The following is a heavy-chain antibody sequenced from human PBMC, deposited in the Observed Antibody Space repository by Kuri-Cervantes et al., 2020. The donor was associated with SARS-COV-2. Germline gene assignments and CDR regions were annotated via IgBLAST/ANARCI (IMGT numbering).Heavy chain of an antibody. Sequence: ASVKVSCKVSGYTLTELSMHWVRQAPGKGLEWMGGFDPEDGETIYAQKFQGRVTMTRDTSITTAYLEMKSLTSDDTAVYYCARLRQLEEGYWGQGTLVTVSS. V-gene: IGHV1-24*01. D-gene: IGHD1-1*01. CDR2: FDPEDGET. J-gene: IGHJ4*02. CDR1: GYTLTELS. CDR3: ARLRQLEEGY.